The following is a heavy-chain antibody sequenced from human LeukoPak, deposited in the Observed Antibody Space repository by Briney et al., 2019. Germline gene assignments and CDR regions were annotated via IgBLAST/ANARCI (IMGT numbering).Heavy chain of an antibody. CDR1: GGTFSSYA. CDR2: IIPIFGTA. D-gene: IGHD3-22*01. V-gene: IGHV1-69*05. J-gene: IGHJ4*02. CDR3: ATRGSYYYDSSGPPPYYY. Sequence: SVKVSCKASGGTFSSYAISWVRQAPGQGLEWMGGIIPIFGTANYAQKFQGRVTITTDESTSTAYMELSSLRSGDTAVYYCATRGSYYYDSSGPPPYYYWGQGTLVTVSS.